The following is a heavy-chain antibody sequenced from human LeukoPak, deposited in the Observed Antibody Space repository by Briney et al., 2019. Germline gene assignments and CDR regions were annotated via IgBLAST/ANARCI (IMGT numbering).Heavy chain of an antibody. V-gene: IGHV3-49*03. CDR3: TTDYSNYYYYMDV. CDR2: IRSKAYGGTT. Sequence: GRSLRLSCTASGFTFGDYAMSWFRQAPGKGLEWVGFIRSKAYGGTTEYAASVKGRFTISRDDSKSIAYLQMNSLKTEDTAVYYCTTDYSNYYYYMDVWGKGTTVTVSS. J-gene: IGHJ6*03. D-gene: IGHD4-11*01. CDR1: GFTFGDYA.